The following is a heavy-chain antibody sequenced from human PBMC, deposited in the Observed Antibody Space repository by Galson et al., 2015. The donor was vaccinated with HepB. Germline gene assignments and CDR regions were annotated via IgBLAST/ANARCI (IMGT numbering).Heavy chain of an antibody. D-gene: IGHD3-22*01. CDR1: GYTFTSYG. Sequence: SVKVSCKASGYTFTSYGISWVRQAPGQGLEWMGWISAYNGNTNYAQKLQGRVTMTTDTSTSTAYMELRSLRSDDTAVYYCARVADSSGSGYYYYMDVWGKGTTVTVSS. J-gene: IGHJ6*03. V-gene: IGHV1-18*04. CDR3: ARVADSSGSGYYYYMDV. CDR2: ISAYNGNT.